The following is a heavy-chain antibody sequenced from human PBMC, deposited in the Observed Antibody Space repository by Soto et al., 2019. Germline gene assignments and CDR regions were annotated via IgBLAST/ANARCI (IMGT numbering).Heavy chain of an antibody. CDR2: ITYDGSSK. Sequence: VQLVESGGGVVQPGRSLRLSCTASGFTFDSFTFHWVRQAPGKGLEWVAVITYDGSSKFYADSVKGRFIISRDNSMNTLFLQMNSLRVDDTAVYYCARIYSSTWNYLDYWGQGTLVSVSS. D-gene: IGHD6-13*01. CDR1: GFTFDSFT. CDR3: ARIYSSTWNYLDY. J-gene: IGHJ4*02. V-gene: IGHV3-30-3*01.